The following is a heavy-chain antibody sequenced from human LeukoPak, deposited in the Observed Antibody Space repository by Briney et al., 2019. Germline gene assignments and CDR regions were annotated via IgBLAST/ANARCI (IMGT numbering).Heavy chain of an antibody. V-gene: IGHV3-7*01. CDR1: EFSVGSNY. CDR3: ARSGAPYDFDL. D-gene: IGHD1-26*01. J-gene: IGHJ3*01. Sequence: GGSLRLSCAASEFSVGSNYMTWVRQAPGKGLEWVASIKPDGSEKYYVDSVKGRFTISRDNAKNSLYLQMNSLRVEETAVYYCARSGAPYDFDLWGRGTTVIVSS. CDR2: IKPDGSEK.